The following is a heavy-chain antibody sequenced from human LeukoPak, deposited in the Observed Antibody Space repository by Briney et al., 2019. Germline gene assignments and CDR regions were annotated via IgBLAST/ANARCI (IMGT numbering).Heavy chain of an antibody. V-gene: IGHV1-18*01. CDR1: GYTFTSYG. D-gene: IGHD5-12*01. J-gene: IGHJ4*02. Sequence: ASVKVSCKASGYTFTSYGISWVRQAPGQGLEWMGWISSYNGNTKYVQKFQGRVTMTTDTSTSTAYMELRSLRSDDTAVYYCARDLGYYFDYWAQGTLVTVSS. CDR3: ARDLGYYFDY. CDR2: ISSYNGNT.